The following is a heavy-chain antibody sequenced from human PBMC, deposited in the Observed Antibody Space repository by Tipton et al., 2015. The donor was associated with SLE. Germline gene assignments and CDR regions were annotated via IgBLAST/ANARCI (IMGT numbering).Heavy chain of an antibody. V-gene: IGHV5-51*03. Sequence: QLVQSGVEVKKSGESLKISCKGSGYYFPNYWIGWVRQMPGKGLEWMGIIYPDDSDVRYSPSFEGQVTISADKSISTVYLQWNSLKASDTATYFCAGGYSSGWLKFYYNMDIWGEGTTVIVSS. CDR3: AGGYSSGWLKFYYNMDI. CDR2: IYPDDSDV. J-gene: IGHJ6*03. D-gene: IGHD6-19*01. CDR1: GYYFPNYW.